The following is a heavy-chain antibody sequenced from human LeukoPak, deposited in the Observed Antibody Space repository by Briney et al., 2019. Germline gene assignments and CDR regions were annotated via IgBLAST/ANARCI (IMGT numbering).Heavy chain of an antibody. Sequence: PSESLSLACTVSRRSISSYYWSWIRQPAGKGLEWIGRIYTSGSTNYNPSLKSRVTMSVDTSKNQFSLKLSSVTAADTAVYYCASEERYQLPQNYCMDVWGKGTTVTVSS. D-gene: IGHD2-2*01. V-gene: IGHV4-4*07. J-gene: IGHJ6*04. CDR1: RRSISSYY. CDR2: IYTSGST. CDR3: ASEERYQLPQNYCMDV.